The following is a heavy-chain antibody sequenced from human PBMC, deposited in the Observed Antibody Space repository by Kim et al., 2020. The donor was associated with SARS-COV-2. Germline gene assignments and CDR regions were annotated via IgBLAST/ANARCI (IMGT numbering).Heavy chain of an antibody. V-gene: IGHV3-15*01. CDR3: RDSHFDY. Sequence: GGSLRLSCAASGITFTKGWMSWVRQAPGKGLEWVGRIRNKNDGGTTEYAAPVKGRFTISRDDSKNTLYLQMNSLKTEDTAVYYCRDSHFDYWGQGTLVTASS. CDR2: IRNKNDGGTT. J-gene: IGHJ4*02. D-gene: IGHD3-22*01. CDR1: GITFTKGW.